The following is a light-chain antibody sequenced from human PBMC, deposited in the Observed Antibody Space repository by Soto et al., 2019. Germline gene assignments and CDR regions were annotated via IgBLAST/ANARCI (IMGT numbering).Light chain of an antibody. CDR2: DAS. V-gene: IGKV1-5*01. J-gene: IGKJ1*01. Sequence: IQMTQSPSTLSASVGDTVTITCRASQSISVSLAWYQQKPGKAPNPLIYDASTLQGGVPSRFSGSGSGTEFTLTVTSLQPEDFATYFCQQYDKYSTFGHGTKVDSK. CDR1: QSISVS. CDR3: QQYDKYST.